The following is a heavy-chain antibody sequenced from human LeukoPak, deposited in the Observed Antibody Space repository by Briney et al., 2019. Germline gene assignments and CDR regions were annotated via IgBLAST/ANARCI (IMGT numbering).Heavy chain of an antibody. CDR2: ISSASNTI. CDR3: ATNWGSPNDAFDI. D-gene: IGHD7-27*01. V-gene: IGHV3-48*04. Sequence: PGGSLRLSCAASGFTFSSYSMNWVRQAPGKGLEWVSYISSASNTIYYADSVKGRFTISRDNAKNSLYLQMNSLRAEDTAVYYCATNWGSPNDAFDIWGQGTMVTVSS. CDR1: GFTFSSYS. J-gene: IGHJ3*02.